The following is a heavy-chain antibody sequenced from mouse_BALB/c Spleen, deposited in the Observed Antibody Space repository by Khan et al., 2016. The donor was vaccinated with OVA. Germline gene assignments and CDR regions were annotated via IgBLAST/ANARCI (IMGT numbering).Heavy chain of an antibody. CDR2: ISPGSGTT. D-gene: IGHD1-1*01. J-gene: IGHJ4*01. CDR3: ARDNYYGRSHYAMDY. V-gene: IGHV1S41*01. Sequence: DLVKPGASVKLSCKASGYTFTSYWINWIKQRPGQGLEWIGRISPGSGTTYYNEMFKGKATLTVDTSSSTAYIQLSSLSSEDSAVYFCARDNYYGRSHYAMDYWGQGTSVTVSS. CDR1: GYTFTSYW.